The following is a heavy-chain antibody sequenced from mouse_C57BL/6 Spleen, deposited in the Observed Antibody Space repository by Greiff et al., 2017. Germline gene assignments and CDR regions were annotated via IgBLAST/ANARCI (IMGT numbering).Heavy chain of an antibody. CDR2: IDPENGDT. J-gene: IGHJ2*01. V-gene: IGHV14-4*01. D-gene: IGHD3-3*01. CDR3: TRGDEDY. Sequence: VKLQQSGAELVRPGASVKLSCTASGFNIKDDYMHWVKQRPEQGLEWIGWIDPENGDTEYASKFQGKATITADTSSNTAYLQLSSLTSEDTAVYYCTRGDEDYWGQGTTLTVSS. CDR1: GFNIKDDY.